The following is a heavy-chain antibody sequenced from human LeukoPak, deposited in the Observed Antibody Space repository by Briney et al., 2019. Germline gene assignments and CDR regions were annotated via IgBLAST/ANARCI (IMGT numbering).Heavy chain of an antibody. CDR2: LSPDGGSY. V-gene: IGHV3-74*03. Sequence: GGSLRLSCAASGFTFSPYWMHWVRQAPGKGLVWVSRLSPDGGSYMYADSVKGRFTVSRDNSKNTLYLQMSSLRAEDTAVYYCTRSPSRGGDYWGFDYWGQGTLVTVSS. D-gene: IGHD2-21*02. CDR1: GFTFSPYW. J-gene: IGHJ4*02. CDR3: TRSPSRGGDYWGFDY.